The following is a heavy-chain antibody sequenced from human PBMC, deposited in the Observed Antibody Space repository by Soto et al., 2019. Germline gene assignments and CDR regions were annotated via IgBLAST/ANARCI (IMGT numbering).Heavy chain of an antibody. CDR1: GFIFSTYA. Sequence: SLRLSCAASGFIFSTYAMHWVRQPPCKGLEWVAVISYDGNTKDYADSVKGRFSISRDNSKNTVYLQMSSLRTEDTAVYYCARPGSGYDVLTGRYFYYYHTVDVWGQGTTVTVSS. V-gene: IGHV3-30-3*01. CDR2: ISYDGNTK. CDR3: ARPGSGYDVLTGRYFYYYHTVDV. J-gene: IGHJ6*02. D-gene: IGHD3-9*01.